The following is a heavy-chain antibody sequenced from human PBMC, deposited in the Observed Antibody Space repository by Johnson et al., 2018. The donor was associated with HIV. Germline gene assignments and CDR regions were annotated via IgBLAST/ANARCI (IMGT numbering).Heavy chain of an antibody. V-gene: IGHV3-15*01. CDR3: TTEWWSYAFDI. CDR2: IKSKTDGGTT. J-gene: IGHJ3*02. D-gene: IGHD2-15*01. Sequence: SWVRQAPGKGLEWVGRIKSKTDGGTTDYAAPVKGRFTISRDDSKNTLYLQMNSLKTEDTAVYYCTTEWWSYAFDIWGQGTMVTVSS.